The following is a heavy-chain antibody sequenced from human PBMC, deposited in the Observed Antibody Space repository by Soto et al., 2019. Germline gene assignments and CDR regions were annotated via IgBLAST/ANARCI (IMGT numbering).Heavy chain of an antibody. V-gene: IGHV1-69*12. CDR1: GGTFRTYA. CDR3: AKGAVAGTPTSYYYYGMDV. CDR2: IIPIFGKV. D-gene: IGHD6-19*01. J-gene: IGHJ6*02. Sequence: QVQLLQSGAEVKKPGSSVRVSCEVSGGTFRTYAISWVRQAPGQGLEWMGEIIPIFGKVNYAQKFQGRVTITADESTTTVYMDLRSLTSEDTAVYYCAKGAVAGTPTSYYYYGMDVWGQGTTVTVS.